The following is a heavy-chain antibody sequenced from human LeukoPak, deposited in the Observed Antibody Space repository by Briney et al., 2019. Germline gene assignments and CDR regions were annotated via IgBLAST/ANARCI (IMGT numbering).Heavy chain of an antibody. D-gene: IGHD3-22*01. V-gene: IGHV4-30-2*01. CDR3: ARSPLAFYDSSGYPRVWFDP. Sequence: SQTLSLTCTVSGDSISSGGYSWSWIRQPPGKGLEWIGYIYHIGYISQSGNIYQNPSLKSRVTISLDTSRNQFSLKLSSVTAADTAVYYCARSPLAFYDSSGYPRVWFDPWGQGTLVTVSS. J-gene: IGHJ5*02. CDR1: GDSISSGGYS. CDR2: ISQSGNI.